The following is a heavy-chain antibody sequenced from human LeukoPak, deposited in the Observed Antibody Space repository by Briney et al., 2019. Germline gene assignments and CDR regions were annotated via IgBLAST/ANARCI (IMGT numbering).Heavy chain of an antibody. CDR1: GFTFSFYW. D-gene: IGHD2-15*01. J-gene: IGHJ4*02. CDR3: ARDSEYCTGGTCRLDY. CDR2: ISDDGSST. Sequence: GGSLRLPCAASGFTFSFYWMHWVRQAPGKGLVWVSRISDDGSSTSYAGSVKGRFTISGDNAKNTLYLQMNSLRAEDTAVYYCARDSEYCTGGTCRLDYWGQGTLVTVSS. V-gene: IGHV3-74*01.